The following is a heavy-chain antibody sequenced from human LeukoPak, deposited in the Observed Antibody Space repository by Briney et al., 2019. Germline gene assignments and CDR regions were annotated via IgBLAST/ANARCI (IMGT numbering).Heavy chain of an antibody. J-gene: IGHJ5*02. Sequence: GGSLRLSCAASGFTFSSYDMHWVRQATGKGLEWVSAIGTAGDTYYPGSVKGRFTISRENAKNSLYLQMNSLRAGDTAVYYCARGAYIAAESNWFDPWGQGTLVTVSS. V-gene: IGHV3-13*01. D-gene: IGHD6-13*01. CDR3: ARGAYIAAESNWFDP. CDR1: GFTFSSYD. CDR2: IGTAGDT.